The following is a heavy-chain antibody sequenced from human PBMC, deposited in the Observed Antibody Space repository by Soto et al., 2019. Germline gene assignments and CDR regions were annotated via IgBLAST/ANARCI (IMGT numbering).Heavy chain of an antibody. J-gene: IGHJ4*02. CDR2: ISSSSSYI. D-gene: IGHD6-13*01. CDR3: ARDFIAAGGDY. Sequence: XESLSLACADSGFTFSSYSMNWVRQAPGKGLEWVSSISSSSSYIYYADSVKGRLTISRDNAKNSLYLQMNSLRAEDTAVYYCARDFIAAGGDYWGQGTLVTVSS. CDR1: GFTFSSYS. V-gene: IGHV3-21*01.